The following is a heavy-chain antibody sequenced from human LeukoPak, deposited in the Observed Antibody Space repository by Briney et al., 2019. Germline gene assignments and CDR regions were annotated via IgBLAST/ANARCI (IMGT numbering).Heavy chain of an antibody. CDR1: GYTFTGYY. J-gene: IGHJ4*02. V-gene: IGHV1-2*06. Sequence: ASVKVSCKASGYTFTGYYMHWVRQAPGQGLEWMGRINPNSRGTNYAQKFQGRVTMTRDTSISTAYMKLSRLRSDDTAVYYCARWDSSSSEMGFDYWGQGTLVTVSS. CDR3: ARWDSSSSEMGFDY. D-gene: IGHD6-6*01. CDR2: INPNSRGT.